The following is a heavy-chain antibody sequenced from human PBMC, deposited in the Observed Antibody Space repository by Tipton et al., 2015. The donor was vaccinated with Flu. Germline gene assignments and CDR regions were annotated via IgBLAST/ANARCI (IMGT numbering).Heavy chain of an antibody. J-gene: IGHJ4*02. V-gene: IGHV4-59*01. CDR1: GGSISGYY. Sequence: GLVKPSETLSLTCTVSGGSISGYYWSWIRQPPGRGLEWIGYIYSSGRSTNYNPSVKSRVTISVDTSKNQFSLELSSVTAADTAVYYCARIRLSGSYEVGLDYWGQGILVTVSS. CDR3: ARIRLSGSYEVGLDY. CDR2: IYSSGRST. D-gene: IGHD1-26*01.